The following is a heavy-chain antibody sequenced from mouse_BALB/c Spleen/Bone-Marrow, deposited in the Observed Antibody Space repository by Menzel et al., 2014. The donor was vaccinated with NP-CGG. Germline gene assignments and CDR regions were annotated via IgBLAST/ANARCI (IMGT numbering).Heavy chain of an antibody. J-gene: IGHJ4*01. CDR3: TRGGWLAMDY. CDR1: GYTFTSYY. CDR2: INPSNGGT. D-gene: IGHD2-3*01. Sequence: VQLQESGAELVKPGASVKLSCKASGYTFTSYYMYRVKQRPGQGLEWIGEINPSNGGTNFNEKFKSKATLTVDKSSSTAYMQLSSLTSEDSAVYYCTRGGWLAMDYWGQGTSVTVSS. V-gene: IGHV1S81*02.